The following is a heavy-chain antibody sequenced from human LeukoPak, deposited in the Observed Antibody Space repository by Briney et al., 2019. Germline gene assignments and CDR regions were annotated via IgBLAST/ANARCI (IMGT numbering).Heavy chain of an antibody. D-gene: IGHD2-21*02. Sequence: SETLSLTCTVSGASISSYYWSWIRQPPGKGLEWIGRMYTSGSTNYNPPLKSRVTMSGDKSNNQFSLKLSSVTAADTAVYYCARVGDSATYFDYWGQGTLVTVSS. CDR2: MYTSGST. V-gene: IGHV4-4*07. J-gene: IGHJ4*02. CDR1: GASISSYY. CDR3: ARVGDSATYFDY.